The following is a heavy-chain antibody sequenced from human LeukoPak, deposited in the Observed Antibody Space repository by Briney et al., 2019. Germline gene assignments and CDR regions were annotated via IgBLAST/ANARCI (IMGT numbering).Heavy chain of an antibody. J-gene: IGHJ6*03. CDR1: GGSISSYY. D-gene: IGHD1-26*01. V-gene: IGHV4-4*07. CDR3: ARGGGSYTYYYYYMDV. CDR2: IYTSGST. Sequence: PSETLSLTCTVSGGSISSYYWSLIRQPAGKGLEWIGRIYTSGSTNYNPSLKSRVTISVDTSKNQFSLKLSSVTAADTAVYYCARGGGSYTYYYYYMDVWGKGTTVTVSS.